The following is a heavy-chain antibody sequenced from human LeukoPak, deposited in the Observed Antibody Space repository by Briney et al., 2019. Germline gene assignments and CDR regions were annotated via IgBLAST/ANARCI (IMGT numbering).Heavy chain of an antibody. CDR1: GFTFSSYA. J-gene: IGHJ5*02. CDR2: ISGSGGST. V-gene: IGHV3-23*01. CDR3: AKDYSGSYYGLFDP. D-gene: IGHD1-26*01. Sequence: GGSLRLSCAASGFTFSSYAMSWVRQAPGKGLEWVSAISGSGGSTYYADSVKGRFTISSDNSKNTLYLQMNSLRAEDTAVYYCAKDYSGSYYGLFDPWGQGTLVTVSS.